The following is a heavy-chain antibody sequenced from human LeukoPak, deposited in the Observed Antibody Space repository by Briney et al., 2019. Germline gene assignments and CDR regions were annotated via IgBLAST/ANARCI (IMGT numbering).Heavy chain of an antibody. V-gene: IGHV3-23*01. D-gene: IGHD2-2*01. Sequence: GGSLRLSCAASGFTFSSYAMSWVRQAPGKGLEWVSAISGSGGSTYYADSVKGRFTISRDNSKNTLYLQMNSLRAEDTAVYYCAKGGSGDIVVVPAASLFDYWGQGTLVTVSS. J-gene: IGHJ4*02. CDR1: GFTFSSYA. CDR3: AKGGSGDIVVVPAASLFDY. CDR2: ISGSGGST.